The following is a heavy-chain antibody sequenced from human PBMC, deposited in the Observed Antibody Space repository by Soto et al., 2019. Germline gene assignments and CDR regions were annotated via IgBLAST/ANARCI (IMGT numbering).Heavy chain of an antibody. V-gene: IGHV3-9*01. CDR3: AKDMGYCTNGVCYEEEGYMDV. Sequence: GGSLRLSCAASGFTFDDYAMHWVRQAPGKGLEWVSGISWNSGSIGYADSVKGRFTISRDNAKNSLYLQMNSLRAEDTAWYYCAKDMGYCTNGVCYEEEGYMDVWGKGTTVTVSS. D-gene: IGHD2-8*01. CDR1: GFTFDDYA. CDR2: ISWNSGSI. J-gene: IGHJ6*03.